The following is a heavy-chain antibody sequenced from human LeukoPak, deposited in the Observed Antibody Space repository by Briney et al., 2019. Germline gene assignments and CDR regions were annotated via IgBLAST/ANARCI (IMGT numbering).Heavy chain of an antibody. J-gene: IGHJ4*02. D-gene: IGHD3-10*01. CDR1: GFTFSSYG. CDR3: AKDRPAITKVRGRVPGYDY. CDR2: ISGSGGST. V-gene: IGHV3-23*01. Sequence: GGTLRLSCAASGFTFSSYGMSWVRQAPGKGLEWVSAISGSGGSTYYADSVKGRFTISRDNSKNTLYLKMNSLRAEDPAVYYCAKDRPAITKVRGRVPGYDYWGQGTLVTVSS.